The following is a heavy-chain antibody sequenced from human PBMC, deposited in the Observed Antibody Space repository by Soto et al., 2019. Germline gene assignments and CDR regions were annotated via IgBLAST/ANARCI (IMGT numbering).Heavy chain of an antibody. CDR3: ARGGPYCSGGGCYSLEG. CDR1: GGTFSSYT. CDR2: IIPILGIA. V-gene: IGHV1-69*02. Sequence: QVQLVQSGAEVKKPGSSVKVSCKASGGTFSSYTISWVRQAPGQGLEWMGRIIPILGIANYAQKFQGRVTITADKSTSTAYMELSSLRSEDTAVYYCARGGPYCSGGGCYSLEGWGQGTLVTVSS. D-gene: IGHD2-15*01. J-gene: IGHJ4*02.